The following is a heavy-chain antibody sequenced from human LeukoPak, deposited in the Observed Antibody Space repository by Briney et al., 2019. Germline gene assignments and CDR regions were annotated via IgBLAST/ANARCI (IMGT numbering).Heavy chain of an antibody. CDR1: GVSIISGDYY. V-gene: IGHV4-30-4*08. CDR2: IYYSGNT. Sequence: PSETLSLTCTVSGVSIISGDYYWSWIRQPPGKGLEWIGYIYYSGNTYYNPSLKSRLIISVDTSKNQFSLKLSSVTAADTALYYCARVNFPAMFDPWGQGTLVTVSS. CDR3: ARVNFPAMFDP. J-gene: IGHJ5*02. D-gene: IGHD3-3*01.